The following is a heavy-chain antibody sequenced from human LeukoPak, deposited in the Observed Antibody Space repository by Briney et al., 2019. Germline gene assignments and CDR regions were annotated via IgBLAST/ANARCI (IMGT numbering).Heavy chain of an antibody. CDR2: IWYDGSNK. D-gene: IGHD3-22*01. CDR3: AKDPNYYDSSGFMDA. J-gene: IGHJ6*03. V-gene: IGHV3-33*06. CDR1: GFTFSSYG. Sequence: GGSLRLSCAASGFTFSSYGMHWVRQAPGKGLEWVAVIWYDGSNKYYADSVKGRFTISRDNSKNTLYLQMNSLRAEDTAVYYCAKDPNYYDSSGFMDAWGKGTTVTVSS.